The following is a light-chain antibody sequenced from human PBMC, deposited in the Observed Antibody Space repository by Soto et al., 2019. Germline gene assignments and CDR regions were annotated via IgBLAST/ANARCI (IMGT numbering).Light chain of an antibody. Sequence: DIQMTQSPPSVSASVGDRVTLXXRASQDVGKWLAWYQQKPGKAPTLLXHGASSLQSGVPPRYSGSGYGTDFTLTISSLRPDDFATYYCQQYNDYSAWTFGQGTKVDIK. J-gene: IGKJ1*01. V-gene: IGKV1-12*01. CDR1: QDVGKW. CDR2: GAS. CDR3: QQYNDYSAWT.